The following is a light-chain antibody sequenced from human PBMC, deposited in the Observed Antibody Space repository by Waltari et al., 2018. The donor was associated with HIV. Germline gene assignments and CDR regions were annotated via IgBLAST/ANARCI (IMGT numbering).Light chain of an antibody. Sequence: QSALTQPASVSGSPGQSITISCTGTNSYIGYYNLVSWYQQFPGKAPKLLIYDVNKRPSGVSNRFSGSKSGNTASLTISGLQAEDEADYYCCSYAGTLVFGGGTRLTVL. V-gene: IGLV2-23*02. CDR1: NSYIGYYNL. J-gene: IGLJ3*02. CDR2: DVN. CDR3: CSYAGTLV.